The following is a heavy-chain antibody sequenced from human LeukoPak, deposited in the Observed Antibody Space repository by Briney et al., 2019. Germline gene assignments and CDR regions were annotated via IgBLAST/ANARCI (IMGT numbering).Heavy chain of an antibody. D-gene: IGHD4-17*01. J-gene: IGHJ4*02. Sequence: GESLKISCKGSGYSFTSYWISWVRQMPGKGLEWMGRIDPSDSYTNYSPSFQGHVTISADKSINTAYLQWSSLKASDTAMYYCARTTVTTYDYWGQGTLVTVSS. CDR1: GYSFTSYW. CDR3: ARTTVTTYDY. V-gene: IGHV5-10-1*01. CDR2: IDPSDSYT.